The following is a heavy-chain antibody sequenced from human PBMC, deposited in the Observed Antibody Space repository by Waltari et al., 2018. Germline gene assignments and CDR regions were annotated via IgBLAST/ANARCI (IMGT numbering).Heavy chain of an antibody. CDR3: ARVRGTYDFWSGYDY. Sequence: QVQLVQSGAEVKKTGASVKFSCKASGYTFTSHRISWVGLAPGQGLEWLGWSSAYNGNTNYGQKLQGKVTMTKDTSTSTADMEMRSLRSENTAVYDWARVRGTYDFWSGYDYWGQGTLVTVSS. J-gene: IGHJ4*02. CDR1: GYTFTSHR. V-gene: IGHV1-18*01. D-gene: IGHD3-3*01. CDR2: SSAYNGNT.